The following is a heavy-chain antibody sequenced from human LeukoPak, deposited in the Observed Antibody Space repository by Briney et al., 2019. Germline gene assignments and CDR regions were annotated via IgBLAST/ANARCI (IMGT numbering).Heavy chain of an antibody. Sequence: GGSLRLSCAGSGSSFGTYSMNWVRQAPGKGLEWVSSISSSSSYIYYADSVKGRFTISRDNAKNSLYLQMNSLRAEDTAVYYCARDTYDILTGYYDYWGQGTLVTVSS. CDR1: GSSFGTYS. CDR3: ARDTYDILTGYYDY. D-gene: IGHD3-9*01. J-gene: IGHJ4*02. CDR2: ISSSSSYI. V-gene: IGHV3-21*01.